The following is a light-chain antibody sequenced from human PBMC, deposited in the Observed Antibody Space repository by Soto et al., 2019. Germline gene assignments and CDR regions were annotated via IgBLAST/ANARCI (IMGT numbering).Light chain of an antibody. CDR3: QQSYSTPHT. V-gene: IGKV1-39*01. CDR2: SAS. Sequence: DIQMTQSPSSLSASVGDRVTIPCRASQSISIYLNWYQQKPGKAPKLLIYSASSLQSGVPSRFSGSGSGTDFTLTISSLQPEDFATYYCQQSYSTPHTFGPGTKLEIK. J-gene: IGKJ2*01. CDR1: QSISIY.